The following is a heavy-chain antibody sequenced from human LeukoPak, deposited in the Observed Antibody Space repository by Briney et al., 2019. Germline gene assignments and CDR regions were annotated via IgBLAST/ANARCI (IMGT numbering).Heavy chain of an antibody. V-gene: IGHV4-34*01. CDR3: AKVIATVGFDP. CDR1: GGSFSGYY. J-gene: IGHJ5*02. D-gene: IGHD2-21*01. CDR2: INHSGST. Sequence: SETLSLTCAVYGGSFSGYYWSWIRQPPGKGLEWIGEINHSGSTNYNPSLKSRVTISVDTSKNQFFLNLRSVTAADTAVYYCAKVIATVGFDPWGQGTLVTVSS.